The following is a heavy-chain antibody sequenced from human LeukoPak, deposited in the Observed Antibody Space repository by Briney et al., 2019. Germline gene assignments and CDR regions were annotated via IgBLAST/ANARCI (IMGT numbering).Heavy chain of an antibody. Sequence: PSETLSLTCAVSGYSISSGYYWGWIRQPPGKGLEWIGSIYHSGSTYYNPSLKSRVTISVDTSKNQFSLKLSSVTAADTAVYYCAKKGGSKAEIFDYWGQGTLVTVSS. J-gene: IGHJ4*02. CDR2: IYHSGST. D-gene: IGHD2-15*01. CDR3: AKKGGSKAEIFDY. CDR1: GYSISSGYY. V-gene: IGHV4-38-2*01.